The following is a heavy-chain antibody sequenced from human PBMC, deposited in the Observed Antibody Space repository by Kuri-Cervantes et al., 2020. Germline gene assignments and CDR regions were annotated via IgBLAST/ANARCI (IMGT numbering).Heavy chain of an antibody. D-gene: IGHD3-10*01. Sequence: SETLSLTCAVYGGSFSGYYWSWIRQPPGKGLEWIGYIYYSGSTNYNPSLKSRVTISVDMSKNQFSLKLSSVTAADTAVYYCARAGSGRGWFDPWGQGTLVTVSS. J-gene: IGHJ5*02. V-gene: IGHV4-34*01. CDR2: IYYSGST. CDR1: GGSFSGYY. CDR3: ARAGSGRGWFDP.